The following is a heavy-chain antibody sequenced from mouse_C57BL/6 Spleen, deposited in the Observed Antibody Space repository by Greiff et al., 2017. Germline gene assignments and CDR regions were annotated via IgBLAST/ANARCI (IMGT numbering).Heavy chain of an antibody. D-gene: IGHD1-1*01. CDR1: GYTFTSYW. J-gene: IGHJ4*01. CDR2: INPSNGGT. Sequence: QVQLQQPGTELVKPGASVKLSCKASGYTFTSYWMHWVKQRPGQGLEWIGNINPSNGGTNYNEKFKSKATLTVDKSSSTAYMQLSSLTSEDAAVYYCAREELTTDYYYAMCDWGQGTSVTVSS. CDR3: AREELTTDYYYAMCD. V-gene: IGHV1-53*01.